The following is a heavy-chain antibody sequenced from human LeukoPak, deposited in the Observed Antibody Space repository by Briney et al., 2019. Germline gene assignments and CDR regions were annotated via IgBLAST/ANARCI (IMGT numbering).Heavy chain of an antibody. D-gene: IGHD3-10*01. CDR2: IKSKTDGGTT. CDR1: GFTFSNAW. V-gene: IGHV3-15*01. Sequence: GGSLRLSCAASGFTFSNAWMSWVRQAPGKGLEWVGRIKSKTDGGTTDYAAPVRGRFTISRDESKVTLYLQMNSLKTEDTAVYYCTTEWVSSGPFDYWGQGTLLTVSS. CDR3: TTEWVSSGPFDY. J-gene: IGHJ4*02.